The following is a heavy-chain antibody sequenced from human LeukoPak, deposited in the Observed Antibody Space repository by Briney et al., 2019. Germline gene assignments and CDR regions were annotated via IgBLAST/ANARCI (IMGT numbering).Heavy chain of an antibody. D-gene: IGHD6-19*01. J-gene: IGHJ4*02. CDR1: GFTLSSYA. CDR3: AKDYSSGWYDY. V-gene: IGHV3-23*01. Sequence: GGSLRLSCAASGFTLSSYAMSWVRQSPWKGLEWVSVISGSGGSTNYADSVKGRFTISRDNSKNTLYLQMNSLRAEDTAVYYCAKDYSSGWYDYWGQGTLVTVSS. CDR2: ISGSGGST.